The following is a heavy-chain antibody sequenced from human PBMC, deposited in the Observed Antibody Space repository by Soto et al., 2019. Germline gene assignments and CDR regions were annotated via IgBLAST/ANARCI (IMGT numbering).Heavy chain of an antibody. CDR2: LYDVDGS. V-gene: IGHV3-53*01. D-gene: IGHD1-1*01. CDR1: GLTVSGKKY. J-gene: IGHJ3*01. Sequence: DVQLVKSGGGLIQPGESLRLSCAAFGLTVSGKKYVAWVRQAPGKGLEWVSALYDVDGSFYADSVKGRFTTSSDSSKTTVYLQMNGLRPDDTAVYYCASWHEREHAYDVWGQGTTVTVSS. CDR3: ASWHEREHAYDV.